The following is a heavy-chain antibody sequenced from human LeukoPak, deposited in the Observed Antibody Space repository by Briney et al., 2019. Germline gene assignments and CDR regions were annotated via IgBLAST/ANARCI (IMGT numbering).Heavy chain of an antibody. CDR3: ATGGCSSTSCPFDY. D-gene: IGHD2-2*01. Sequence: ASVKVSCKVSGYTLTELSMHWVRQAPGKGLEWMGGFDPEDGETIYAQKFRGRVTMTEDASTDTAYMELSSLRSEDTAVYYCATGGCSSTSCPFDYWGQGTLVTVSS. CDR2: FDPEDGET. J-gene: IGHJ4*02. CDR1: GYTLTELS. V-gene: IGHV1-24*01.